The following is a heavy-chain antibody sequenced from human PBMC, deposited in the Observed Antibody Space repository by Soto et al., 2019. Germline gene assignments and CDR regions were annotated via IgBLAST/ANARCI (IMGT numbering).Heavy chain of an antibody. CDR1: GFTFSSYG. CDR2: IWYDGSNK. V-gene: IGHV3-33*01. J-gene: IGHJ4*02. CDR3: AATVTTEWRLDY. D-gene: IGHD4-17*01. Sequence: QVQLVESGGGVVQPGRSLRLSCAASGFTFSSYGMHWVRQAPGKGLEWVVVIWYDGSNKYYADSVKGRFTISRDNSKNTLYLQMNSLRAEDTAVYYCAATVTTEWRLDYWGQGTLVTVSS.